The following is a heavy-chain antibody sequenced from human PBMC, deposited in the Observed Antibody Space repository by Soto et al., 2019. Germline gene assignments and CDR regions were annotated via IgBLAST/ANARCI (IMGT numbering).Heavy chain of an antibody. V-gene: IGHV3-23*01. CDR1: VFTFSSYA. Sequence: GSLRLSCAASVFTFSSYAMSWVRQAPGKGLEWVSVISGSGGRINYADSVKGRFTISRDNSKSTLYLQMNSLRGEDTAVYYCAKPNLYCSSTSCYDYWGQGTLVTVSS. D-gene: IGHD2-2*01. CDR3: AKPNLYCSSTSCYDY. J-gene: IGHJ4*02. CDR2: ISGSGGRI.